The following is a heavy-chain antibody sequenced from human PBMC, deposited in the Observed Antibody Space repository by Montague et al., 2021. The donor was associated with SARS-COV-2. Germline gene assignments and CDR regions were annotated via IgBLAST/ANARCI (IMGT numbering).Heavy chain of an antibody. D-gene: IGHD3-9*01. V-gene: IGHV4-61*02. CDR2: IHTSGST. CDR3: ARDFDWQQDPSTDYFHYGMDV. J-gene: IGHJ6*02. Sequence: TLSLTCAVSGDSITSGFYYWSWLRQPAGRGLEWIGRIHTSGSTNYNPSLKTRATISLDRSKNQFSLILSSVTAADTAVYFCARDFDWQQDPSTDYFHYGMDVWGQGTTVIVSS. CDR1: GDSITSGFYY.